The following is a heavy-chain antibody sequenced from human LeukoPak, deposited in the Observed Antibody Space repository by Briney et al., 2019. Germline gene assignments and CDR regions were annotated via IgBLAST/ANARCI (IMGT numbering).Heavy chain of an antibody. Sequence: ASVKVSCKASGYIFTSYGISWVRQAPGQGLEWMGWISAYNGNTNYAQKLQGRVTMTTDTSTSTAYMELRSLRSDDTAVYYCARGPGIHLWRFDYYYMDVWGKGTTVTVSS. J-gene: IGHJ6*03. V-gene: IGHV1-18*01. D-gene: IGHD5-18*01. CDR2: ISAYNGNT. CDR3: ARGPGIHLWRFDYYYMDV. CDR1: GYIFTSYG.